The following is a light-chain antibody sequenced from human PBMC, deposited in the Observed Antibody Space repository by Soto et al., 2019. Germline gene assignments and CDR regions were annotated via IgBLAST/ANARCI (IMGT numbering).Light chain of an antibody. V-gene: IGLV2-8*01. Sequence: QSALTQPPSASGSPGQSVTISCTGTNSDFAGYNFVSWFQQHPGKAPRLIIYEVNERPSGVPHRFSGSKSDNTASLTISGLQADDEADYYCSSYITSNNLRVFGTGTKLTVL. CDR2: EVN. J-gene: IGLJ1*01. CDR3: SSYITSNNLRV. CDR1: NSDFAGYNF.